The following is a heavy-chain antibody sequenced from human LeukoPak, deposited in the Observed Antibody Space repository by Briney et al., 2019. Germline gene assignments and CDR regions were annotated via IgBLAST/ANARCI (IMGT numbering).Heavy chain of an antibody. CDR3: ARVQGEGIDY. D-gene: IGHD3-10*01. CDR1: GFTFSSYE. V-gene: IGHV3-48*03. J-gene: IGHJ4*02. Sequence: GGSLRLSCAASGFTFSSYEMNWVRQAPGKGLEWVSYISSSGSTIYYADSVKGRFTISRDSAKNSLYLQMNSLRAEDTAVYYCARVQGEGIDYWGQGTLVTVSS. CDR2: ISSSGSTI.